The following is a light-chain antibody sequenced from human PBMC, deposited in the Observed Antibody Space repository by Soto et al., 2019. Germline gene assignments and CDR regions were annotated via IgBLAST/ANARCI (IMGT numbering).Light chain of an antibody. CDR1: QGSKND. CDR3: LQHHSYPQT. Sequence: LSASVGDGVTITCRASQGSKNDLAWYQQKPGKAPKRLIYAVSSLQSEVPSRFSGSGSGTEFTLTISSLQPEDVATYYCLQHHSYPQTFGQGTKVDIK. CDR2: AVS. V-gene: IGKV1-17*01. J-gene: IGKJ1*01.